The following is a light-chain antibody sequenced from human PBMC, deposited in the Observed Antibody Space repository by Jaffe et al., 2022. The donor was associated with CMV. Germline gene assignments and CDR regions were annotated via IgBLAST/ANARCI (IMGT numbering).Light chain of an antibody. CDR2: NND. CDR1: NSNIGSRT. CDR3: ALYNDTLNASI. J-gene: IGLJ2*01. V-gene: IGLV1-44*01. Sequence: QSVLTQPPSASGTPGQRVTISSSGSNSNIGSRTVDWIQHLPGTAPKLLICNNDQRPSGVPARFSGSKSGSSPSPAISGLQSGVEAGSYCALYNDTLNASIFGGGTNLTVL.